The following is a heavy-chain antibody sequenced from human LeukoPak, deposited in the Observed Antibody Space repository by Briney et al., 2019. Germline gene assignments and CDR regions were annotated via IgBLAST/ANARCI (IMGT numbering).Heavy chain of an antibody. CDR3: AKGYYDYVWGSYYFDY. CDR2: ISGSGGST. CDR1: GFTFSSYA. J-gene: IGHJ4*02. V-gene: IGHV3-23*01. Sequence: HPGGSLRLSCAASGFTFSSYAMSWVRQAPGKGLEWVSAISGSGGSTYYADSVKGRFTISRDNSRDTLYLQMSSLRAEDTAVYYCAKGYYDYVWGSYYFDYWGQGTLVTVSS. D-gene: IGHD3-16*01.